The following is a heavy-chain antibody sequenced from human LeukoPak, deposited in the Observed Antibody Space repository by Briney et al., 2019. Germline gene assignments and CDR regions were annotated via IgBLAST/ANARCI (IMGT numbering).Heavy chain of an antibody. CDR3: ARAPGNWYAMDV. CDR1: GITFSNYL. Sequence: GALRPPLATPGITFSNYLMHLVRQAPRKGLGRVPRITSDGSGTSYADSVKGRFTISRDTAKSTLYLQMTSLRAEDTAVYYCARAPGNWYAMDVWGQGTTVTVSS. J-gene: IGHJ6*02. CDR2: ITSDGSGT. V-gene: IGHV3-74*01.